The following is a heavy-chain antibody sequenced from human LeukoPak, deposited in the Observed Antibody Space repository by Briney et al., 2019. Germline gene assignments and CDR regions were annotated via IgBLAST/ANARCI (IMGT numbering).Heavy chain of an antibody. J-gene: IGHJ5*02. Sequence: GASVKVSCKASGYTFTGYYMHWVRQAPGQGLEWMRRINPNSGGTNYAQKFQGRVTMTRDTSISTAYMELSRLRSDDTAVYYCARPPRIAAAGRNWFDPWGQGTLVTVSS. D-gene: IGHD6-13*01. V-gene: IGHV1-2*06. CDR2: INPNSGGT. CDR1: GYTFTGYY. CDR3: ARPPRIAAAGRNWFDP.